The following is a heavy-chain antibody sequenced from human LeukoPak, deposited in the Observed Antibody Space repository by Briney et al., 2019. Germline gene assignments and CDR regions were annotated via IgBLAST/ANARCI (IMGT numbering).Heavy chain of an antibody. V-gene: IGHV3-48*04. J-gene: IGHJ4*02. Sequence: GGSLRLSCAASGFTFSRSWMHWVRQAPGKGLEWVSYISSSGSTMYYTDSVKGRFTISRDNAKDSLYLQMNSLRAEDTAVYYCARDPGSGYEEHFDYWGQGTLVTVSS. CDR2: ISSSGSTM. CDR3: ARDPGSGYEEHFDY. CDR1: GFTFSRSW. D-gene: IGHD5-12*01.